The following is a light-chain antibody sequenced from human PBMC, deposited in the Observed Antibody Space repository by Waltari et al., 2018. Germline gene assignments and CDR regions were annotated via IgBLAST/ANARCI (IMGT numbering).Light chain of an antibody. V-gene: IGLV2-14*03. CDR2: DVS. CDR1: SSDVGGYNS. CDR3: SSYTTSSTLG. J-gene: IGLJ2*01. Sequence: QSALTQPASGSGSPGQSITISCPGSSSDVGGYNSVSWYQQYPGKAPKLMIYDVSNRPSGVSNRFSGSKSGNTASLTISGLQAEDEADYYCSSYTTSSTLGFGGGTKLTVL.